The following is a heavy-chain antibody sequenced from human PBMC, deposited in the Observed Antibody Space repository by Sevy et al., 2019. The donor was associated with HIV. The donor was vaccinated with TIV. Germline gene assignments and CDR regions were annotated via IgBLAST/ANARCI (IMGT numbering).Heavy chain of an antibody. Sequence: GGCLRLSCAASGFSFSSFWMSWVRQSPGKGLEWVDNIKEDGSEKYYVDSVKGRFTISRDNAKNSLYLQMNSLRAEDTAVYYCAREGQWSHPGDYWGQGTLVTVSS. CDR1: GFSFSSFW. V-gene: IGHV3-7*01. CDR3: AREGQWSHPGDY. D-gene: IGHD2-15*01. J-gene: IGHJ4*02. CDR2: IKEDGSEK.